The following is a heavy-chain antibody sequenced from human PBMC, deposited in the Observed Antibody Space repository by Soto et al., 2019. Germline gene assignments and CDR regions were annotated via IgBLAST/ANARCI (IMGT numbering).Heavy chain of an antibody. CDR3: AKDGGGYCSSTSCPFYWYFDL. J-gene: IGHJ2*01. CDR2: ISYDGSNK. D-gene: IGHD2-2*01. CDR1: GFTFSSYG. V-gene: IGHV3-30*18. Sequence: LRLSCAASGFTFSSYGMHWVRQAPGKGLEWVAVISYDGSNKYYADSVKGRFTISRDNSKNTLHLQMNSLRAEDTAVYYCAKDGGGYCSSTSCPFYWYFDLWGRGTLVTVSS.